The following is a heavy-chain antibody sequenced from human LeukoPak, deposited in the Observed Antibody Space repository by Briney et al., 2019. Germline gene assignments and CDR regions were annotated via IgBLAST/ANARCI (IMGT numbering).Heavy chain of an antibody. CDR3: ARRRKYYDILTGYPLYYFDY. CDR1: GGSFSGYY. D-gene: IGHD3-9*01. CDR2: INHSGST. J-gene: IGHJ4*02. Sequence: SETLSLTCAVYGGSFSGYYWSWIRQPPGKGLEWIGEINHSGSTTYNPSPKSRVTISVDTSKNQCSLKLSSVTAADTAVYYCARRRKYYDILTGYPLYYFDYWGQGTLVTVSS. V-gene: IGHV4-34*01.